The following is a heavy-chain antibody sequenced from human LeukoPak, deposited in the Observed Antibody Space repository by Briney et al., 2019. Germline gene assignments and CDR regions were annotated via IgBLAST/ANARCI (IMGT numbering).Heavy chain of an antibody. CDR2: IYYSGST. Sequence: SETLSLTCTVSAGSISSYYWSWIRQPPGKGLEWIGYIYYSGSTNYNPSLKSRVTISVDTSKNQFSLKLSSVTAADTAVYYCARVEQTPHYYYYYRDVWGKGTTVTVSS. CDR3: ARVEQTPHYYYYYRDV. J-gene: IGHJ6*03. V-gene: IGHV4-59*01. D-gene: IGHD6-13*01. CDR1: AGSISSYY.